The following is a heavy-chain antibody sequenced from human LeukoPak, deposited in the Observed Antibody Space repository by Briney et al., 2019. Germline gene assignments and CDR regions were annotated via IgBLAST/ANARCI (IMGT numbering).Heavy chain of an antibody. V-gene: IGHV3-21*01. CDR3: ARVGVGWNYVYWFDP. CDR1: GFTFSSYS. Sequence: GGSLRLSCAASGFTFSSYSMNWVRQAPGKGLEWVSSISSSSSYIYYADSVKGRFTISRDNAKNSLYLQMNSLRAEDTAVYYCARVGVGWNYVYWFDPWGQGTLVTVSS. D-gene: IGHD1-7*01. J-gene: IGHJ5*02. CDR2: ISSSSSYI.